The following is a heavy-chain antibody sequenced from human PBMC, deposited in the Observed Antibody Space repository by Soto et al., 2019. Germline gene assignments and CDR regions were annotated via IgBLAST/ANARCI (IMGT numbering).Heavy chain of an antibody. CDR2: ISGSGGST. CDR1: GFTFSSYA. CDR3: ARGLWVVKLYYYYYMDV. V-gene: IGHV3-23*01. J-gene: IGHJ6*03. Sequence: PGVSLRLSCAASGFTFSSYAMSWVRQAPGKGLEWVSAISGSGGSTYYADSVKGRFTISRDNAKNSLYLQMNSLRAEDTAVYYCARGLWVVKLYYYYYMDVWGKGTTVTVSS. D-gene: IGHD1-26*01.